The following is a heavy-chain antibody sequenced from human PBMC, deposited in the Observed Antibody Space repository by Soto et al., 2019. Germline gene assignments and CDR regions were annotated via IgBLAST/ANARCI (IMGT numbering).Heavy chain of an antibody. CDR3: AKDSRIVVVTAPYDY. V-gene: IGHV3-30*18. Sequence: QVQLVESGGGVVQPGRSLRLSCAASGFTFSSYGMHWVRQAPGKGLEWVAGISYDGSNRYYADSVKGRFTISRDKSKNTLYLQMNSLRAEDTAVYYCAKDSRIVVVTAPYDYCGQGTLVTVSS. CDR2: ISYDGSNR. J-gene: IGHJ4*02. CDR1: GFTFSSYG. D-gene: IGHD2-21*02.